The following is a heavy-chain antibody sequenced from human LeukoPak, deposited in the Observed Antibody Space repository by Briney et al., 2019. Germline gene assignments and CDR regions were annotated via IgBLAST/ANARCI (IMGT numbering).Heavy chain of an antibody. CDR3: ARAGYDFWSRSIIHPYYFDY. Sequence: GGSLRLSCAASGFTFSSYWMSWVRQAPGKGLEWVANIKQDGSEKYYVDSVKGRFTISRDNAKNSLYLQMNSLRAEDTAVYYCARAGYDFWSRSIIHPYYFDYWGQGTLVTVSS. CDR1: GFTFSSYW. CDR2: IKQDGSEK. D-gene: IGHD3-3*01. J-gene: IGHJ4*02. V-gene: IGHV3-7*01.